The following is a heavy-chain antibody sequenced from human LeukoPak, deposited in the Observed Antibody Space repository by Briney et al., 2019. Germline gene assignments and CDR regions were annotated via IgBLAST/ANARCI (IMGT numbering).Heavy chain of an antibody. Sequence: GGSLRLSWAASGFTFSSYWMSWVRQAPGKGLEWGANIKQDGSEKYYVDSVKGRFTISRDNAKNSLYLQMNSLRAEDTAVYYCARIPRNYYDSSGHFDYWGQGTLVTVSS. CDR3: ARIPRNYYDSSGHFDY. D-gene: IGHD3-22*01. CDR1: GFTFSSYW. CDR2: IKQDGSEK. V-gene: IGHV3-7*01. J-gene: IGHJ4*02.